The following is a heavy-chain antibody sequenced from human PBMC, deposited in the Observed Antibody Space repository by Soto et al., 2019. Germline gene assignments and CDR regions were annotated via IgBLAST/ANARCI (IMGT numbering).Heavy chain of an antibody. Sequence: SETLSLTCTVSGGSVSSNSQFRSWIRQPPGKGLEWIVNIYDTERINYSPSLKRRVTISVDTSKNQFSLKLSSVTAADTAVYYCATRTFFRPLDSWGRGTLVTVSS. CDR3: ATRTFFRPLDS. CDR2: IYDTERI. J-gene: IGHJ4*02. V-gene: IGHV4-61*01. CDR1: GGSVSSNSQF.